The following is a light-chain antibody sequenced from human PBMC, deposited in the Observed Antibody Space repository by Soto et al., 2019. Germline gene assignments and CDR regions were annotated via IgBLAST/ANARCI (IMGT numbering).Light chain of an antibody. CDR2: DAS. CDR3: HQYGSSPST. CDR1: QGVSSY. V-gene: IGKV3D-11*01. J-gene: IGKJ1*01. Sequence: EIVLTQSPATLSLSPGERATLSCRASQGVSSYLAWYQQKPGQAPRLLIYDASNRATGIPARFSGSGPGTDFTLTISSLEPEDFAVYYCHQYGSSPSTFGQGTKVDIK.